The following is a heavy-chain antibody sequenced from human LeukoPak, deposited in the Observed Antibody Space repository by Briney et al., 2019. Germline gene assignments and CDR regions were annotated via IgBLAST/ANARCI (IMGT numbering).Heavy chain of an antibody. CDR3: ARGPDCSRFRCNYWFDA. J-gene: IGHJ5*02. CDR1: GYTFTSYD. Sequence: ASVKVSCKASGYTFTSYDINWVRQATGQGLEWMGWMNPNSGNTGNAQKFQGRVTITSNTSIRTAYMYLSNQRSEDTAVYYCARGPDCSRFRCNYWFDAWGQGTLVTVSS. D-gene: IGHD2-15*01. CDR2: MNPNSGNT. V-gene: IGHV1-8*03.